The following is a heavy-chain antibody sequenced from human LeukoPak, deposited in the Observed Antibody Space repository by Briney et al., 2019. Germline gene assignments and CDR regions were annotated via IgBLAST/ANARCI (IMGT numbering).Heavy chain of an antibody. V-gene: IGHV1-46*01. J-gene: IGHJ3*02. CDR1: GYTFINYY. Sequence: ASVKVSCKASGYTFINYYIHWVRQAPGQGLQWMGLISPSGDTTGYAHNFQGRVSMTTDTSTSTVYLELSSLSSEDTAVYYCARELRRGSGSYLAFDIWGQGTMVTVSS. CDR2: ISPSGDTT. D-gene: IGHD3-10*01. CDR3: ARELRRGSGSYLAFDI.